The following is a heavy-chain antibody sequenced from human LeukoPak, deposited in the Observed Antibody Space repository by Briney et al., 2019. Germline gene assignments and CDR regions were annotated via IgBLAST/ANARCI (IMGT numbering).Heavy chain of an antibody. J-gene: IGHJ4*02. Sequence: GGSLRLSCAASGFIFSSYAMHWVRQAPGKGLEWVAVISYDGSNKYSADSVKGRFTISRDNSKNTLYLQMNSLRAEDTAVYYCAREIMVRGVITPFDYWGQGTLVTVSS. CDR1: GFIFSSYA. CDR2: ISYDGSNK. CDR3: AREIMVRGVITPFDY. D-gene: IGHD3-10*01. V-gene: IGHV3-30*04.